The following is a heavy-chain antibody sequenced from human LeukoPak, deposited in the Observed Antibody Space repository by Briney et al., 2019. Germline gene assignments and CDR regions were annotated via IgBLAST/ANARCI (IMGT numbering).Heavy chain of an antibody. J-gene: IGHJ6*02. CDR2: MNPNSGNT. D-gene: IGHD3-10*01. V-gene: IGHV1-8*02. Sequence: ASVKVSCKASGYTFTSYDINWVRQATGQGLEWMGWMNPNSGNTGYAQKFQGRVTMTRNTSISTAYMELSSLRSEDTAVYYCARVTMVRGVEEYYYGMDVWGQGTTVTVSS. CDR1: GYTFTSYD. CDR3: ARVTMVRGVEEYYYGMDV.